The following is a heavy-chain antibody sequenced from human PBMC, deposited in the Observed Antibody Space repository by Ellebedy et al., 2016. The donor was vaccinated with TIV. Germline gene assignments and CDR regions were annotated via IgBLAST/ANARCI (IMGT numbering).Heavy chain of an antibody. CDR3: ARDLAAYYGARGRAFDL. J-gene: IGHJ3*01. D-gene: IGHD4/OR15-4a*01. Sequence: GRFSISRDNARNLLYLQMNSLRVEDTAVYYCARDLAAYYGARGRAFDLWGQGTSVTVSS. V-gene: IGHV3-11*06.